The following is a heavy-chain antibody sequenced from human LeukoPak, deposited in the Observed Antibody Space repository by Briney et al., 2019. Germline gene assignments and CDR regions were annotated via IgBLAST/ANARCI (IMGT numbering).Heavy chain of an antibody. Sequence: SETLSLTCTVSGGSISSYYWSWIRQPPGKGLEWIGYIYYSGSTNYNPSLKSRVTISVDTSKNQFSLKLSSVTAADTAVYYCPRDLLRYFDSWGQGTLVTVSS. V-gene: IGHV4-59*01. J-gene: IGHJ4*02. CDR1: GGSISSYY. CDR2: IYYSGST. CDR3: PRDLLRYFDS. D-gene: IGHD3-9*01.